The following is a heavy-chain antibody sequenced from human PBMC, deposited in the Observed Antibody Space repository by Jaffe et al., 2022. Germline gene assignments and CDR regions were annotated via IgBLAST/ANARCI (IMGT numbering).Heavy chain of an antibody. CDR1: GYTFTKYA. D-gene: IGHD3-16*02. V-gene: IGHV7-4-1*02. Sequence: QVQLVQSGSELKKPGASVKVSCKASGYTFTKYAINWVRQAPGQGLEWMGWINTNTGNPTYAQGFTGRFVFSLDTSVSTAYLQISSLKAEDTAVYYCARDLGGSDVWGSYRYHFDNWGQGTLVTVSS. CDR2: INTNTGNP. CDR3: ARDLGGSDVWGSYRYHFDN. J-gene: IGHJ4*02.